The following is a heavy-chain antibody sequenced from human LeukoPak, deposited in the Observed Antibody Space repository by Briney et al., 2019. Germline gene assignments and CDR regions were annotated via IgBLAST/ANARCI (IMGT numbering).Heavy chain of an antibody. CDR3: ARGGVGAAPGCDY. D-gene: IGHD1-26*01. CDR1: KFTFSDYY. V-gene: IGHV3-11*04. J-gene: IGHJ4*02. Sequence: PGGSLRLSCAASKFTFSDYYMSWIRQAPGRGLEWLSYISDIGNTIKYADSVKGRFTISRDNAKNSLYLQMNSLTAEDTAVYYCARGGVGAAPGCDYWGQGTLVTVSS. CDR2: ISDIGNTI.